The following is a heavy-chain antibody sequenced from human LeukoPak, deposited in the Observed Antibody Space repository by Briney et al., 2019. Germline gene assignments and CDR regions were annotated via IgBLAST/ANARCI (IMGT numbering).Heavy chain of an antibody. Sequence: PGGSLRLSCAASGFTFSGFYMSWLRQAPGKGLEWVSCIGSSSSYTNYTDSVKGRFTISRDNAKNSLYLQMDGLRAEDTAVYYCARDRGAVAATWFDYWGQGTLVTVSS. CDR1: GFTFSGFY. CDR3: ARDRGAVAATWFDY. J-gene: IGHJ4*02. D-gene: IGHD6-19*01. CDR2: IGSSSSYT. V-gene: IGHV3-11*05.